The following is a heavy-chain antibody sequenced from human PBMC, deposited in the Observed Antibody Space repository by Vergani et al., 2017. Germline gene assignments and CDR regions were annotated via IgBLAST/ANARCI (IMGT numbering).Heavy chain of an antibody. CDR1: GGSISSYY. CDR2: IYYSGST. V-gene: IGHV4-59*01. D-gene: IGHD3-16*01. CDR3: ARGGGPDYYYYYMDV. J-gene: IGHJ6*03. Sequence: QVQLQESGPGLVKPSETLSLTCTVSGGSISSYYWSWIRQPPGKGLEWIGYIYYSGSTNYNPSLKSRVTISVDTSKNQFSLKLSSVTAADTAVYYCARGGGPDYYYYYMDVWGKGTTVTVSS.